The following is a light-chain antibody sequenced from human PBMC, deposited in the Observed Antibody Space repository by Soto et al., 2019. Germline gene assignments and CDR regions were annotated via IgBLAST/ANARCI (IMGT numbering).Light chain of an antibody. CDR3: QQYGTPPVT. CDR1: QSVSSSY. CDR2: GAS. Sequence: EVVLTQSPGTLSLSPGESATLSCRASQSVSSSYLAWYQQKPGQAPRLLIYGASSRATGVPDRFSGSGSGTDFTLTISSLEPEDFAVYYCQQYGTPPVTFGQGTKVEIK. V-gene: IGKV3-20*01. J-gene: IGKJ1*01.